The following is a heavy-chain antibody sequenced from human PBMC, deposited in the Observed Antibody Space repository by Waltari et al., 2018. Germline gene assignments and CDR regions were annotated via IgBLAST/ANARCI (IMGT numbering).Heavy chain of an antibody. CDR1: GGSISSYY. J-gene: IGHJ4*02. CDR2: IYSVGGT. CDR3: ARGIPVCGGDCYPYFDY. Sequence: QVQLQESGPGLVKPSETLSLTCTVSGGSISSYYWSWIRQPPGKGLVWLGNIYSVGGTNYNAALKSRVTISVDTSKNQFPLKLSSVTAADTAVYYCARGIPVCGGDCYPYFDYWGQGTLVTVSS. D-gene: IGHD2-21*01. V-gene: IGHV4-59*01.